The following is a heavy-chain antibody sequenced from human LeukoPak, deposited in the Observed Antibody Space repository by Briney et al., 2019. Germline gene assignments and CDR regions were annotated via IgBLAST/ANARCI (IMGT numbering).Heavy chain of an antibody. CDR2: IYYSGST. CDR3: ARVTDSLRGFDP. D-gene: IGHD2-15*01. J-gene: IGHJ5*02. Sequence: TASETLSLTCTVSGGSISSSSYYWSWIRQPPGKGLEWIGYIYYSGSTNYNPSLKSRVTISVDTSKNQFSLKLSSVTAADTAVYYCARVTDSLRGFDPWGQGTLVTVSS. V-gene: IGHV4-61*01. CDR1: GGSISSSSYY.